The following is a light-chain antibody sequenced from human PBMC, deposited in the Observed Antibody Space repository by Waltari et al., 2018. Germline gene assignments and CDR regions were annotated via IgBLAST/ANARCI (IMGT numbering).Light chain of an antibody. CDR2: KVS. V-gene: IGKV2-30*02. CDR1: QSLAHRDGNTY. J-gene: IGKJ4*01. CDR3: MQGTHWPLT. Sequence: DVVMTQSPLSLPVTLGQPASISCKSSQSLAHRDGNTYLAWFQQRPVQSPRRLIYKVSNRESGVPDRFSASGSGTDFTLKISRVEAEDVGVYYCMQGTHWPLTFGGGTKVEIK.